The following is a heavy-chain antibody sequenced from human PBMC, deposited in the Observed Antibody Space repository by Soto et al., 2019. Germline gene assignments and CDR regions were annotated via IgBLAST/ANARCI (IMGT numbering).Heavy chain of an antibody. Sequence: QVQLVQSGAEVRKPGSSVTVSCKASGGTFSNYAISWVRQAPGQGLERMGGIIPIVGTGSYAQKFQGRVTIPADEPTTTVYMELSSLRFEDTAVYYCARVVILVPTASTHYYYHMDVWGPGTTVTVSS. CDR1: GGTFSNYA. CDR3: ARVVILVPTASTHYYYHMDV. V-gene: IGHV1-69*01. J-gene: IGHJ6*02. CDR2: IIPIVGTG. D-gene: IGHD2-2*01.